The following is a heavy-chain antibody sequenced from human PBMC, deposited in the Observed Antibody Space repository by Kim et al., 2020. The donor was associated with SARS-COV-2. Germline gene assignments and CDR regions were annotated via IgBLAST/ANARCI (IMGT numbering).Heavy chain of an antibody. CDR3: ASQDIVVVVAVRSYYYGMDV. J-gene: IGHJ6*02. Sequence: SVKVSCKASGGTFSRNTISWVRQAPGQGLEWMGGIIPIFGAANYAQKFQGRVTITAGESTSTAYMELSSLRSEDTAVYYCASQDIVVVVAVRSYYYGMDVWGQGTTVTVSS. V-gene: IGHV1-69*13. CDR2: IIPIFGAA. D-gene: IGHD2-15*01. CDR1: GGTFSRNT.